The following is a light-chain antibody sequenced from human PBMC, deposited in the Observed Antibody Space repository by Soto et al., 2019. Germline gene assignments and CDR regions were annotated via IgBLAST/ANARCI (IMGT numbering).Light chain of an antibody. Sequence: EIVLTQSPATLSLSPGEKATLSCRASQSVSSYLAWYQQKPVQAPRLLNYDASKRAPGIPARFSGSGSGTAFTLTMSSREPEDFAVYYGQQRRNWHLTLGPGTKVEMK. CDR2: DAS. V-gene: IGKV3-11*01. CDR1: QSVSSY. J-gene: IGKJ1*01. CDR3: QQRRNWHLT.